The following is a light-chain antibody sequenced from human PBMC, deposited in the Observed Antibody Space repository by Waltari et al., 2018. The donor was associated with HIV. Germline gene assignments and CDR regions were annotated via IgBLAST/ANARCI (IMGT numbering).Light chain of an antibody. CDR3: QQYGSLYT. J-gene: IGKJ2*01. CDR2: DAS. V-gene: IGKV3-20*01. Sequence: EIVLTQSPGTLSLSPGERATLSYRASQRFSRSYLAWYQQKPGQAPRLLIYDASSRATGIPDRFGGSGSGTDFILTISRLEPEDFAVYYCQQYGSLYTFGQGTKLEIK. CDR1: QRFSRSY.